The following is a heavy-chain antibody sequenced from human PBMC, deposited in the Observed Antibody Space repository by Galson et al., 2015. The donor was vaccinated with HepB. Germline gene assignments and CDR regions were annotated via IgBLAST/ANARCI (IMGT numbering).Heavy chain of an antibody. CDR3: ARGRFLDWLEAPGF. J-gene: IGHJ4*02. Sequence: TLSLTCAVSGASIRSGGYCWNWIRQSPEKGLEWIGYIHFNGSTAYNPSLNSRASISKGTSTNQFSLKLESVTVADTAVYYCARGRFLDWLEAPGFWGRGTLVTVSS. CDR1: GASIRSGGYC. V-gene: IGHV4-31*11. D-gene: IGHD3/OR15-3a*01. CDR2: IHFNGST.